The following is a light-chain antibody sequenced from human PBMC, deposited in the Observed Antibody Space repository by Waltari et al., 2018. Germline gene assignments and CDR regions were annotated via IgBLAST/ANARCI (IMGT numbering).Light chain of an antibody. V-gene: IGKV4-1*01. CDR2: WAS. CDR3: QQYYSTIFT. J-gene: IGKJ3*01. Sequence: DIVVTQFPAFLSVSLGERATCYCKSSQCVLYRYSNKNFLAWYQQKPGQQPKLLIYWASTRESGVPDRFSGSGSGTDFTLTISSLQAEDVAVYYCQQYYSTIFTFGPGTKVDIK. CDR1: QCVLYRYSNKNF.